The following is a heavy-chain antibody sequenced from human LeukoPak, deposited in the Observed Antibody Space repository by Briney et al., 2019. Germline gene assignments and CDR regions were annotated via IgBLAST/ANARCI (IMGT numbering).Heavy chain of an antibody. J-gene: IGHJ6*02. D-gene: IGHD2-2*01. CDR1: GGSFSGYY. CDR2: INHSGST. Sequence: PSETLSLTCAVYGGSFSGYYWSWIRQPPGKGLEWIGEINHSGSTNYNPSLKSRVTISVDTSKNQFSLKLSSVTAADTAVYYCALIPYCSSTSCYHHGMDVWGQGTTVTVSS. CDR3: ALIPYCSSTSCYHHGMDV. V-gene: IGHV4-34*01.